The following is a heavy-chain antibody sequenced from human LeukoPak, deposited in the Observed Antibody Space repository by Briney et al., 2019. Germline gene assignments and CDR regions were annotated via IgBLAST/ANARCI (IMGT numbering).Heavy chain of an antibody. CDR3: ARDRGHYTENWFDP. J-gene: IGHJ5*02. CDR1: RFTFSMFG. CDR2: ISSSSSYI. Sequence: PGTSLRLSCVASRFTFSMFGMNWVRQAPGKGLEWVSSISSSSSYIYYADSVKGRFTISRDNAKNSLYLQMNSLRAEDTAVYYCARDRGHYTENWFDPWGQGTLVTVSS. V-gene: IGHV3-21*01. D-gene: IGHD2-2*02.